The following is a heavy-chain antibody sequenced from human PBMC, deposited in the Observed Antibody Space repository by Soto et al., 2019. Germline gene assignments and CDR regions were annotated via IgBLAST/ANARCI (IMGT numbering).Heavy chain of an antibody. Sequence: GSLRLSCAASGFTFSRYGMHWVRQAPGKGLKWVAVIWYDGSNKYYADSVKGRFTISRDNSKNTLYLQMNSLRAEDTAVYYCARLGITIFGVVTQPYLPYSYYYYGMDVWGQGTTVTVSS. CDR1: GFTFSRYG. CDR2: IWYDGSNK. J-gene: IGHJ6*02. V-gene: IGHV3-33*01. D-gene: IGHD3-3*01. CDR3: ARLGITIFGVVTQPYLPYSYYYYGMDV.